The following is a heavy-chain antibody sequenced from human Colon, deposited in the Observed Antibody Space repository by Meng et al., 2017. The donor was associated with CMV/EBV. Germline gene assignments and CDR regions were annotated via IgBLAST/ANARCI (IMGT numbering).Heavy chain of an antibody. CDR2: ISNSGGTI. Sequence: GESLKISCAASGFTFSDYYMTWLRQAPGKGLEWISYISNSGGTISYADSVKGRFTISRDNANNSLYLQMNSLRAEDTAVYYCARSVTTSDFDYYYGMDVWGQGTTVTVSS. CDR1: GFTFSDYY. V-gene: IGHV3-11*04. CDR3: ARSVTTSDFDYYYGMDV. J-gene: IGHJ6*02. D-gene: IGHD5-12*01.